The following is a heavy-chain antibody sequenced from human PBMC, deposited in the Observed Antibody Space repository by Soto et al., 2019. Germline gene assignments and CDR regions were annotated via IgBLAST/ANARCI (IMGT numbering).Heavy chain of an antibody. D-gene: IGHD3-3*01. Sequence: GGSQRLSSTSSGFNFSGAWMSWVRQAPGKGLEWVGRIKSKTDGGTTDYVAPVKGRFTISRDDSKNMVYLQMNNLKTEDTAVYYRITQRTIFGEVLIAWGQGTLVTVSS. J-gene: IGHJ5*02. CDR2: IKSKTDGGTT. V-gene: IGHV3-15*01. CDR3: ITQRTIFGEVLIA. CDR1: GFNFSGAW.